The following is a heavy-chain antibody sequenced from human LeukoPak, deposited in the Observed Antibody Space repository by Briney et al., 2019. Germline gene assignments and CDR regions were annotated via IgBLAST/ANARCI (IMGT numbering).Heavy chain of an antibody. J-gene: IGHJ4*02. CDR1: GGSINSKTYY. Sequence: SETLSLTCTVSGGSINSKTYYWSWIRQSAGKGLEWIGRIYTSGSTNYNPSLNSRVTISVDTSKNQFSLKLSSVTAADTAVYYCAREGVGVRGGTTSISDYWGQGTLVTVSS. D-gene: IGHD3-10*01. CDR2: IYTSGST. V-gene: IGHV4-61*02. CDR3: AREGVGVRGGTTSISDY.